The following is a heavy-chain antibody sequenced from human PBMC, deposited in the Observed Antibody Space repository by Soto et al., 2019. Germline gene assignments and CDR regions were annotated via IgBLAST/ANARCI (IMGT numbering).Heavy chain of an antibody. D-gene: IGHD4-17*01. CDR3: ARVARSGGDYDYYYYYGMDV. Sequence: QVQLVQSGAEVKKPGSSVKVSCKASGGTFSSYAISWVRQAPGQGLEWMGGIIPIFGTANYAQKFQGRVTITADESTSTVYMELSSLRSEDTAVYYCARVARSGGDYDYYYYYGMDVWGQGTTVTVSS. CDR2: IIPIFGTA. V-gene: IGHV1-69*01. J-gene: IGHJ6*02. CDR1: GGTFSSYA.